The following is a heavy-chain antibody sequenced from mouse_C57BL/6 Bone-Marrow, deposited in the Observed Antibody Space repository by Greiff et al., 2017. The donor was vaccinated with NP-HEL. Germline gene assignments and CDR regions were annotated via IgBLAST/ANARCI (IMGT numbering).Heavy chain of an antibody. D-gene: IGHD2-3*01. CDR3: ARRFDGNYFDY. CDR2: ISSGGSYT. CDR1: GFTFSSYG. Sequence: VQLKESGGDLVKPGGSLQLSCAASGFTFSSYGMSWVRQTPDKRLEWVATISSGGSYTYYPDSVKGRFTISRDNAKNTLYLQMSSLKSEDTAMYYCARRFDGNYFDYWGQGTTLTVSS. V-gene: IGHV5-6*01. J-gene: IGHJ2*01.